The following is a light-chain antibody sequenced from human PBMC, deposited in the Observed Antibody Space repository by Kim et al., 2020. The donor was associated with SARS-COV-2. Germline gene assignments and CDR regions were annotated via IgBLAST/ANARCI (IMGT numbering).Light chain of an antibody. CDR3: QQYNNWPPYT. CDR2: GAS. Sequence: VSPGERATLSCRASQSLSSNLAWYQQKPGQAPRLLIYGASARATGVPARFSGSGSGTEFTLTISSLQSEDFALYYCQQYNNWPPYTFGQGTKLEI. J-gene: IGKJ2*01. V-gene: IGKV3-15*01. CDR1: QSLSSN.